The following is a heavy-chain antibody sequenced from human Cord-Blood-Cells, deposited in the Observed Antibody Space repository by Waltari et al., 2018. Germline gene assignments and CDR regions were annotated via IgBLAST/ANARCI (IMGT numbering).Heavy chain of an antibody. CDR3: ARHGSGKIYDSSGYYYFDY. CDR1: GGSISSSSYY. J-gene: IGHJ4*02. D-gene: IGHD3-22*01. Sequence: QLQLQESGPGLVKPSETLSLTCTVSGGSISSSSYYWGWIRQPPGKGLEWIGSIYYSGSTYNNPSLKSRVTISVDTSKNQFSLKLSSVTAADTAVYYCARHGSGKIYDSSGYYYFDYWGQGTLVTVSS. CDR2: IYYSGST. V-gene: IGHV4-39*01.